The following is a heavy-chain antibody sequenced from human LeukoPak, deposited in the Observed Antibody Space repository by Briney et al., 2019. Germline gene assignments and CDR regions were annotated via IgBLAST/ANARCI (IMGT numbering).Heavy chain of an antibody. CDR2: IIPILGIA. CDR1: GGTFSSYA. Sequence: GASVKVSCKASGGTFSSYAISWVRQAPGQGLEWMGRIIPILGIANYAQKFQGRVTITADKSTSTAYMELRSLRSDDTAVYYCARVQGYCSSTSCYGAYEDYWGQGTLVTVSS. V-gene: IGHV1-69*04. D-gene: IGHD2-2*01. CDR3: ARVQGYCSSTSCYGAYEDY. J-gene: IGHJ4*02.